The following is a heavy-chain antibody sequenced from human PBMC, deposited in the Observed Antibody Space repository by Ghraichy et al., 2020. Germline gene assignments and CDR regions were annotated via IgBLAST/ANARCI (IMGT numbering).Heavy chain of an antibody. CDR3: AKDYFSGSYFDY. Sequence: GGSLRLSCAASGFTFSSYAMNWVRQAPGKGLEWVSAISGSGGSTYYADSVKGRFTISRDNSKNTLYLQMNSLRAEDTAVYYCAKDYFSGSYFDYWGQGTLVTVSS. CDR1: GFTFSSYA. CDR2: ISGSGGST. D-gene: IGHD1-26*01. J-gene: IGHJ4*02. V-gene: IGHV3-23*01.